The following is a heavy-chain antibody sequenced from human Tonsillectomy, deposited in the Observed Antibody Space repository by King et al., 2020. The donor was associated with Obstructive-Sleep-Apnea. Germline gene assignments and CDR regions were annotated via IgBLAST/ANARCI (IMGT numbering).Heavy chain of an antibody. V-gene: IGHV4-4*02. D-gene: IGHD3-22*01. Sequence: QVQLQESGPGLVKPSGTLSLTCAVSGGSISSTNWWRWVRQPPGKGLEWIGEIYHSGSTNYNPSLKSRVTISVDKSRNQFSLKLPSVTAADTAVYFCARTGNVDYDRTGVPHNWFDPWGQGTLVTVSS. CDR3: ARTGNVDYDRTGVPHNWFDP. J-gene: IGHJ5*02. CDR2: IYHSGST. CDR1: GGSISSTNW.